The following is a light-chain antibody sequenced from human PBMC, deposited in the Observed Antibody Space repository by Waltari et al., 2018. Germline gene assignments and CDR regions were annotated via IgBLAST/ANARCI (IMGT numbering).Light chain of an antibody. CDR1: ESVPSGY. J-gene: IGKJ1*01. CDR2: GAS. Sequence: EIVLTQSPGTLSLSPGDRATLSCRASESVPSGYLAWYQQKPGQAPRPLIFGASSGATGVPDRFSGSESGTDFTLTISRLEPEDFAVYYCQQYGSLPWTFGQGTKVEIK. V-gene: IGKV3-20*01. CDR3: QQYGSLPWT.